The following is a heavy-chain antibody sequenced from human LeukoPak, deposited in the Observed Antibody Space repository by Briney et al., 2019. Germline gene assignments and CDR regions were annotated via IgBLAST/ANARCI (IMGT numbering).Heavy chain of an antibody. CDR2: IYYSGST. CDR1: GYSISSGYY. Sequence: SETLSLTCTVSGYSISSGYYWGWIRQPPGKGLEWIGYIYYSGSTNYNPSLKSRVTISVDTSKNQFSLKLSSVTAADTAVYYCAREGSSGWPGFYYYYYMDVWGKGTTVTISS. V-gene: IGHV4-38-2*02. D-gene: IGHD6-19*01. J-gene: IGHJ6*03. CDR3: AREGSSGWPGFYYYYYMDV.